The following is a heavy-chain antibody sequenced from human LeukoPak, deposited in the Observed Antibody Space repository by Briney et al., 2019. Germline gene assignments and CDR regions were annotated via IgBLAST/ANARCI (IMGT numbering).Heavy chain of an antibody. D-gene: IGHD4-17*01. CDR2: IYRSGST. CDR1: NYSISNSLY. Sequence: SETLSLTCSGSNYSISNSLYWGWLRQPPGKGLEWIGSIYRSGSTFYNPPLKSQVTISLDTSKNQFSLKLSSVTAADTAVYFCARGTYGYYMDVWGKGTTVTVSS. V-gene: IGHV4-38-2*02. CDR3: ARGTYGYYMDV. J-gene: IGHJ6*03.